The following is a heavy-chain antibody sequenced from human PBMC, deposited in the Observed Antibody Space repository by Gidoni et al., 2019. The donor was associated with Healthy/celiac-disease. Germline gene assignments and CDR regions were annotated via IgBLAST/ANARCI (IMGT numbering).Heavy chain of an antibody. D-gene: IGHD1-26*01. Sequence: QVQLVQPAADVKKPGASVKVSCKVSGYTRTELSMPRVRQAPGKGLEWLGGFDPEDGETIYAQKFQGRVTMTEDTSTDPAYMELSRLRSEDTAVYYCAVGATGTLNAFDIWGQGTMVTVSS. V-gene: IGHV1-24*01. CDR1: GYTRTELS. CDR3: AVGATGTLNAFDI. J-gene: IGHJ3*02. CDR2: FDPEDGET.